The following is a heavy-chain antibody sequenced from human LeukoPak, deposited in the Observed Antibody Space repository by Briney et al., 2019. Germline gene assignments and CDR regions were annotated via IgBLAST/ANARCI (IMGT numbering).Heavy chain of an antibody. Sequence: ASVKVSCKASGYTFTSYGISWVRQAPGQGLEWVGWISAYNGNTNYAQKLQGRVTMTTDTSTSTAYMELRSLRSDDTAVYYCARDRTRKPTENYYGSGSLYWGQGTLVTVSS. J-gene: IGHJ4*02. D-gene: IGHD3-10*01. CDR3: ARDRTRKPTENYYGSGSLY. V-gene: IGHV1-18*01. CDR1: GYTFTSYG. CDR2: ISAYNGNT.